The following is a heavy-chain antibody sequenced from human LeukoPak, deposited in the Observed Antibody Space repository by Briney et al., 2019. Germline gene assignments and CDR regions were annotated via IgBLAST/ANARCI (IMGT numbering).Heavy chain of an antibody. J-gene: IGHJ3*02. V-gene: IGHV1-69*13. D-gene: IGHD2-2*01. CDR3: ARESLIVVVPAAIAFDI. Sequence: SVKVSCKASGGTFSSYAISWVRQAPGQGLEWMGGIIPIFGTANYAQKFKGRVTITADESTSTAYMELSSLRSEDTAVYYCARESLIVVVPAAIAFDIWGQGTMVTVSS. CDR2: IIPIFGTA. CDR1: GGTFSSYA.